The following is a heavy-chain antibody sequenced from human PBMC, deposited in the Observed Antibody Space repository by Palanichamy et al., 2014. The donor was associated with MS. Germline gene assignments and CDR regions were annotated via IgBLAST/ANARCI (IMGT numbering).Heavy chain of an antibody. Sequence: EVQLLDSGGGLVQPGGSLRLSCAASGFSFSSYAMSWVRQAPGKGLEWVSAISGSGTGSNYADSVKGRFTVSRDNSKNTLYLQMNSLRAEDTAVYYCVRIYCTSTDCYLDYWGQGTLVTVSS. CDR2: ISGSGTGS. V-gene: IGHV3-23*01. J-gene: IGHJ4*02. CDR3: VRIYCTSTDCYLDY. D-gene: IGHD2-2*01. CDR1: GFSFSSYA.